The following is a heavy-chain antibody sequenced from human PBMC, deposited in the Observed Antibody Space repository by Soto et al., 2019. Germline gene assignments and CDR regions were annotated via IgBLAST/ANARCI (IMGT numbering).Heavy chain of an antibody. CDR3: ARDHVVVVAAEHYYYYGMDV. CDR2: IIPIFGTA. Sequence: ASVKVSCKASGGTFSSYAISWVRQAPGQGLEWMGGIIPIFGTANYAQKFQGRVTITADESTSTAYMELSSLRSEDTAVYYCARDHVVVVAAEHYYYYGMDVWGQGTTVTGSS. D-gene: IGHD2-15*01. CDR1: GGTFSSYA. V-gene: IGHV1-69*13. J-gene: IGHJ6*02.